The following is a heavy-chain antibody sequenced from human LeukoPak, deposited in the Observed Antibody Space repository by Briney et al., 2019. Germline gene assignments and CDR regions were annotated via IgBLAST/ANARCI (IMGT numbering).Heavy chain of an antibody. D-gene: IGHD3-22*01. CDR1: GGSISGSHYY. J-gene: IGHJ4*02. V-gene: IGHV4-39*07. CDR3: AILPASDTYYYDTIGYYRPGVH. CDR2: VYHSGST. Sequence: SQTLSLTCHVSGGSISGSHYYWGWMRKTPGKGLEWTGSVYHSGSTYYDPSLESRGTMSVDTSKTQFYLSRRSVTAADTAFYYCAILPASDTYYYDTIGYYRPGVHWGRGTQVTVSS.